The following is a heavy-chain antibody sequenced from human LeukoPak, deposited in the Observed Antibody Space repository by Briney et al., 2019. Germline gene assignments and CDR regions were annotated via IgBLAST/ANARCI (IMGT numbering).Heavy chain of an antibody. V-gene: IGHV4-59*08. Sequence: SAALFLTFTVSGGSISCYYWIWLRQPPGKGLERIGYVYYNGITNYNPSLKSRVTISVDTSKSQFSLKLSSVTAADTAVYFCARHLYSGYDRVFDYWGQGSLVTVSS. CDR1: GGSISCYY. J-gene: IGHJ4*02. D-gene: IGHD5-12*01. CDR2: VYYNGIT. CDR3: ARHLYSGYDRVFDY.